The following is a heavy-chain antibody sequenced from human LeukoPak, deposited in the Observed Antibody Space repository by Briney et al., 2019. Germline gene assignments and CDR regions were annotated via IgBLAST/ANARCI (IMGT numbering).Heavy chain of an antibody. CDR3: ARGRGIGA. J-gene: IGHJ6*02. Sequence: GGSLRLSCAASGFTFSGFWMTWVHQAPGKGLEWVANINGDGSEKYYVDSVKGRCTISRDNAKKSLSLQMNSLRAEDMGVYYCARGRGIGAWGQGTTVTVSS. CDR2: INGDGSEK. CDR1: GFTFSGFW. V-gene: IGHV3-7*01.